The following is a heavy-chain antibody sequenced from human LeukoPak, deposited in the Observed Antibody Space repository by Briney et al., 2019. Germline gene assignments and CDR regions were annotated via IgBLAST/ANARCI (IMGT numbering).Heavy chain of an antibody. CDR3: AKIDPTTAETHY. V-gene: IGHV3-23*01. D-gene: IGHD4-11*01. CDR2: ISGSGGIT. J-gene: IGHJ4*02. CDR1: GFTFRDYA. Sequence: QPGGSLRLSCAASGFTFRDYAMSWVRQAPGKGLEWVSSISGSGGITFYADSVKGRFAFSRDNSKNTLYLQMNTLRTEDTAMYYCAKIDPTTAETHYWGRGTLVTVSS.